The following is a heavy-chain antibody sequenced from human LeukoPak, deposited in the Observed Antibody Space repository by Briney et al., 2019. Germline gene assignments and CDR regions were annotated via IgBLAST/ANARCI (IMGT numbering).Heavy chain of an antibody. D-gene: IGHD2-15*01. CDR1: GFTFSSYA. J-gene: IGHJ4*02. CDR3: AKVGDYSVLRTDY. CDR2: ISGSGGST. V-gene: IGHV3-23*01. Sequence: PGGSLRLSCAASGFTFSSYAMSWVRQAPGKGLEWISAISGSGGSTYYADSVKGRFTISRDNSKNTLYLQMNSLRAEDTAVYYCAKVGDYSVLRTDYWPQEPLATVSS.